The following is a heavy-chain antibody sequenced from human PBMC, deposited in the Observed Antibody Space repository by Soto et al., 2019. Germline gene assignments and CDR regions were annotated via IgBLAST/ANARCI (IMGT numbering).Heavy chain of an antibody. Sequence: EEQLVESGGGLVKPGGSLRLSCAASGFTFSGYTMNWVRQPPGKGLERVSSITSTGTYIYYADSVKGRFAISRDNAKNSLYLQMNSLRAEDTAVYYCARLTYCSGGSCYDPDAFDIWGQGTMVTVSA. CDR3: ARLTYCSGGSCYDPDAFDI. CDR2: ITSTGTYI. V-gene: IGHV3-21*01. D-gene: IGHD2-15*01. CDR1: GFTFSGYT. J-gene: IGHJ3*02.